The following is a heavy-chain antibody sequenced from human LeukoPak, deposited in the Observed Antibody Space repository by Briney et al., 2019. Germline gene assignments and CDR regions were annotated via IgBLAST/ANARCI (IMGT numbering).Heavy chain of an antibody. D-gene: IGHD6-6*01. J-gene: IGHJ2*01. CDR3: ARVEWGSVAALDDWYFDL. CDR1: DFSISNPYY. CDR2: IYHSRNT. V-gene: IGHV4-38-2*01. Sequence: PSGTLSLTCAVSDFSISNPYYWGWVRQPPGKGLEWIGNIYHSRNTYYNPSLKSRVTISVDTSKNQFSLRLNSVTVADTAVYYCARVEWGSVAALDDWYFDLWGRGTLVAVSS.